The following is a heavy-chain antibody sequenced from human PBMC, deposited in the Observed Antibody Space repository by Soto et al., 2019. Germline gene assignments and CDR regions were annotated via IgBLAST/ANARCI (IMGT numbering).Heavy chain of an antibody. CDR1: GFDFEDYA. CDR3: AKDKRAYDGSYYFDF. J-gene: IGHJ4*02. CDR2: INWNSGTR. Sequence: HPVGSLRLSCAASGFDFEDYAMHWVRQAPGKGLEWVSGINWNSGTRDYADSVKGRFTISRDNAEKSLYLQMNSLRPEDTAFYYCAKDKRAYDGSYYFDFWGQGTLVSVSS. D-gene: IGHD1-26*01. V-gene: IGHV3-9*01.